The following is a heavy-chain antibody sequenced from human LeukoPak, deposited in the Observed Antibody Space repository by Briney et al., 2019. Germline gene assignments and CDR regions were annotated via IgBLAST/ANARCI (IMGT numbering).Heavy chain of an antibody. CDR1: GYTFTSYG. CDR3: ARRELIGYPYGMDV. Sequence: ASVKVSCKASGYTFTSYGISWVRQAPGQGLEWMGWISTYNGNTNYAQKLQGRVTTTTDTSTSTAYMEVRSLRSDDTAVYYCARRELIGYPYGMDVWGQGTTVTVSS. V-gene: IGHV1-18*01. CDR2: ISTYNGNT. J-gene: IGHJ6*02. D-gene: IGHD1-26*01.